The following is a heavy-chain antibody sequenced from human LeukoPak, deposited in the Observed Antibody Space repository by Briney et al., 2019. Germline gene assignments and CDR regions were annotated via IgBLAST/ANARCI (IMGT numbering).Heavy chain of an antibody. J-gene: IGHJ6*03. Sequence: SETLFLTCTVSGGSISSSSYYWGWIRQPPGKGLEWIGSIYYSGSTYYNPSLKSRVTISVDTSKNQFSLKLSSVTAADTVVYYCARHVSARGGDYSSGWYYYYYYYMDVWGKGTTVTISS. V-gene: IGHV4-39*01. CDR1: GGSISSSSYY. CDR3: ARHVSARGGDYSSGWYYYYYYYMDV. CDR2: IYYSGST. D-gene: IGHD6-19*01.